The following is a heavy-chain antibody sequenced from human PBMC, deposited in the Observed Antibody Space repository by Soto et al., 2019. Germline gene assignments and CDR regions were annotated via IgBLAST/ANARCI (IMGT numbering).Heavy chain of an antibody. CDR3: ARRHLAVAVSPWFDS. CDR2: IDSSGEK. V-gene: IGHV2-26*01. J-gene: IGHJ5*01. CDR1: GLSITDSEMG. Sequence: QVTLKESGPVLVKPTETLTLRCTVSGLSITDSEMGVSWIRQPPGQPLEWLAHIDSSGEKSYRTFLKSRLAISKDTSNSHIVLTMTNMDPADTATYYCARRHLAVAVSPWFDSCGQGIPVTVSS. D-gene: IGHD6-19*01.